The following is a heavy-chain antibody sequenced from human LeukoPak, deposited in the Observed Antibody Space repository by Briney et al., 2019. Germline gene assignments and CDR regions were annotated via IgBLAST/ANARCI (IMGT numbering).Heavy chain of an antibody. Sequence: GESLKISCKGSGYNFISNWIGWVRQMPGKGLECMGIIYPGDSSIIYSPSFQGQVTISADKSISTAYLQWTSLKASDTAMYYCTRPSQQALGSSSGLFDFWGQGTLVTVSS. J-gene: IGHJ4*02. V-gene: IGHV5-51*01. CDR3: TRPSQQALGSSSGLFDF. CDR2: IYPGDSSI. D-gene: IGHD6-25*01. CDR1: GYNFISNW.